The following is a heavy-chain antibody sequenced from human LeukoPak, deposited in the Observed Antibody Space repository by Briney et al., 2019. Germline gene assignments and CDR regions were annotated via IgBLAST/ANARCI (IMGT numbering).Heavy chain of an antibody. D-gene: IGHD3-3*01. Sequence: GGSLRLSCAASGFTFSDYYMSWIRQAPGKGLEWVSYISSSGSTIYYADSVKGRFTISRDNAKNSLYLQMNSLRAEDTAVYYCARDLRFLEWLSYDYWGQGTLVTVSS. CDR3: ARDLRFLEWLSYDY. V-gene: IGHV3-11*01. CDR1: GFTFSDYY. CDR2: ISSSGSTI. J-gene: IGHJ4*02.